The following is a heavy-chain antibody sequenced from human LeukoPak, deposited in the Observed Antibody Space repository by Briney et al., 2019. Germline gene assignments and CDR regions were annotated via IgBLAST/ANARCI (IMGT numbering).Heavy chain of an antibody. CDR1: GGSISISSYY. V-gene: IGHV4-39*01. Sequence: SETLSLTCTVPGGSISISSYYWGWIRQPPGKGLKWLGSIYYSGSTYYNPSLKSRVTISVDTSKNQFSLKLSSVTAADTAVYYCARLEGGYIAAYWFDPWGQGTLVTVSS. CDR3: ARLEGGYIAAYWFDP. J-gene: IGHJ5*02. CDR2: IYYSGST. D-gene: IGHD6-13*01.